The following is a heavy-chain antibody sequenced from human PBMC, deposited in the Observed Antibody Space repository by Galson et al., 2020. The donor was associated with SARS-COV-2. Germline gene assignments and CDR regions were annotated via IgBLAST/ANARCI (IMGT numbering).Heavy chain of an antibody. CDR3: ARDSGYMVGATSAFDI. CDR2: IYYSGSA. V-gene: IGHV4-31*03. J-gene: IGHJ3*02. D-gene: IGHD1-26*01. CDR1: GGSISSNGYY. Sequence: SETLSLTCTVSGGSISSNGYYWTWIRQHPGKGLEWIGYIYYSGSAYYSPSLKSRVTISVDTSKNQFSLKLTSVTAADTAVYYCARDSGYMVGATSAFDIWG.